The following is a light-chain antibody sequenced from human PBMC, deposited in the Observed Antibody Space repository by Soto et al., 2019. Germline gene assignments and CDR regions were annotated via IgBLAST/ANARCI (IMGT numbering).Light chain of an antibody. CDR1: QSINSY. CDR2: AAY. Sequence: DIQMTQSPSSLSASVGDRVTITCRASQSINSYLNWYQQKPVKAPKLLIYAAYSLQSGVSSRFSGSGSGTDFTLTISSLHPEDFATYYCQQSYSSPRTFGQGTKVEIK. CDR3: QQSYSSPRT. J-gene: IGKJ1*01. V-gene: IGKV1-39*01.